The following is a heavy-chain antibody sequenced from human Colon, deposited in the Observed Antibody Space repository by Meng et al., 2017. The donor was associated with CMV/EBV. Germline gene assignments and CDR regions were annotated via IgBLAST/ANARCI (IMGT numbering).Heavy chain of an antibody. CDR3: ARVGCSSTSCYYYYYGMDV. D-gene: IGHD2-2*01. Sequence: SETLSLTCIVSGGPVSDSRYYWSWIRQAPGKGLEWIGSIYYSGSTYYNPSLKSRVTISVDTSKNQFSLKLSSVTAADTAVYYCARVGCSSTSCYYYYYGMDVWGQGTTVTVSS. V-gene: IGHV4-39*07. CDR2: IYYSGST. J-gene: IGHJ6*02. CDR1: GGPVSDSRYY.